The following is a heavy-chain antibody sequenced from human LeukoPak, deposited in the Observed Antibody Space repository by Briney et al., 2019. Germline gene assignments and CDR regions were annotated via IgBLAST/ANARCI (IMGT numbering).Heavy chain of an antibody. V-gene: IGHV3-30-3*01. CDR2: ISYDGSNK. Sequence: PGGSLRLSCAASGFTFSSYAMHWVRQAPGKGLEWVAVISYDGSNKYYADSVKGRFTISRDNSKNTLYLQMNSLRAEDTAVYYCARELRATAARPQGDYFDYWGQGTLVTVSS. J-gene: IGHJ4*02. CDR1: GFTFSSYA. D-gene: IGHD6-6*01. CDR3: ARELRATAARPQGDYFDY.